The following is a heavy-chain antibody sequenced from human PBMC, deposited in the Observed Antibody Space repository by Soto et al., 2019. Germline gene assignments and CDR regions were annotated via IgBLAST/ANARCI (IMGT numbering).Heavy chain of an antibody. CDR1: GFTVRNNY. V-gene: IGHV3-66*01. Sequence: PGGSLRLSCAASGFTVRNNYMTWVRQAPGKGLEWVSVIYSGGSTFYADSVRGRFTISRDNSKNTLYLQMNTLRAEDTAVYYCARGLATPPAYWGQGALVTVSS. J-gene: IGHJ4*02. D-gene: IGHD1-1*01. CDR2: IYSGGST. CDR3: ARGLATPPAY.